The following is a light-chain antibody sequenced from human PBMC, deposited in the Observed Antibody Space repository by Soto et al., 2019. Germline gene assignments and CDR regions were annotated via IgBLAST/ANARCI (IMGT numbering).Light chain of an antibody. CDR2: EVS. V-gene: IGLV2-8*01. J-gene: IGLJ2*01. Sequence: QSALTQPPSASGSPGQSVTISCTGTSSDVGGYNYVSCYQQHPGKAPKLMIYEVSKRPSGVPDRFSVSKSGNTASLNVSGLQAEDEADYYCSSYAGSNVVFGGGTKVTVL. CDR3: SSYAGSNVV. CDR1: SSDVGGYNY.